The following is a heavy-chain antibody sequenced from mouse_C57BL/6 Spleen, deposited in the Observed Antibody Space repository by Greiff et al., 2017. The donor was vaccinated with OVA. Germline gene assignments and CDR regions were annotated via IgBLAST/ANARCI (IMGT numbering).Heavy chain of an antibody. Sequence: EVKLQQSGPELVKPGASVKMSCKASGYTFTDYNMHWVKQSHGKSLEGIGYINPNNGGTSYNQKFKGKATLTVNKSSSTAYMELRSLTSEDSAVYYCARYYYGSNWYFDVWGTGTTVTVSS. CDR2: INPNNGGT. J-gene: IGHJ1*03. D-gene: IGHD1-1*01. CDR1: GYTFTDYN. CDR3: ARYYYGSNWYFDV. V-gene: IGHV1-22*01.